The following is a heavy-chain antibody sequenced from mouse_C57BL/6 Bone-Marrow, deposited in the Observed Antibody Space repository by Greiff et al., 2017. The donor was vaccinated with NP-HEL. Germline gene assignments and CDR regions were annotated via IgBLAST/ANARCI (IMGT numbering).Heavy chain of an antibody. J-gene: IGHJ2*01. CDR3: ARDYYGSSYGGY. V-gene: IGHV1-81*01. CDR1: GYTFTSYG. Sequence: QVQLQQSGAELARPGASVKLSCKASGYTFTSYGISWVKQRTGQGLEWIGEIYPRSGNPYYNEKFKGKATLTADKSSSTAYMELRSLTSEDSAVYFCARDYYGSSYGGYGGQGTTLTVTS. D-gene: IGHD1-1*01. CDR2: IYPRSGNP.